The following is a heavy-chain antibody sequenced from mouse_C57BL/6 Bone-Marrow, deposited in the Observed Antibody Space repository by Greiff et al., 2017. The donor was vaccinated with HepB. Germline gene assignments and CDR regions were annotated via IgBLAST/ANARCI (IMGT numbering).Heavy chain of an antibody. Sequence: LVESGAELARPGASVKLSCKASGYTFTSYGISWVKQRTGQGLEWIGEIYPRSGNTYYNEKFKGKATLTADKSSSTAYMELRSLTSEDSAVYFCARFGDYDEDYYAMDYWGQGTSVTVSS. V-gene: IGHV1-81*01. CDR3: ARFGDYDEDYYAMDY. CDR1: GYTFTSYG. CDR2: IYPRSGNT. D-gene: IGHD2-4*01. J-gene: IGHJ4*01.